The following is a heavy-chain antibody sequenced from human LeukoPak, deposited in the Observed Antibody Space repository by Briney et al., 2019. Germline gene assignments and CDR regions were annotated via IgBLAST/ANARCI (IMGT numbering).Heavy chain of an antibody. J-gene: IGHJ4*02. CDR3: ARDLRYSGSYADY. D-gene: IGHD1-26*01. Sequence: GGSLRLSCAASGFTFSSYGMHLVRQAPGKGLEWVAVIWYDGSNKYYADSVKGRFTISRDNSKNTLCLQMNSLRAEDTAVYYCARDLRYSGSYADYWGQGTLVTVSS. CDR1: GFTFSSYG. V-gene: IGHV3-33*01. CDR2: IWYDGSNK.